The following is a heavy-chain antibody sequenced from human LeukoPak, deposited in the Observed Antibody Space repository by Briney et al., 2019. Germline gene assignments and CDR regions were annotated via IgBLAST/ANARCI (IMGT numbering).Heavy chain of an antibody. CDR3: AKLPVAGTDFDY. CDR1: GFTFSSYG. V-gene: IGHV3-30*18. CDR2: ISYDGSNK. D-gene: IGHD6-19*01. Sequence: PGGSLRLSCAASGFTFSSYGMHWVRQAPGKGLEWVAVISYDGSNKYYADSVKGRFTISRDNSKNTLYLQMNSLRAEDTAVYYCAKLPVAGTDFDYWGQGTLVTVSS. J-gene: IGHJ4*02.